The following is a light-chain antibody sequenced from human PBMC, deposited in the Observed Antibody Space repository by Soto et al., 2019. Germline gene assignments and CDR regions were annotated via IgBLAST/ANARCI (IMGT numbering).Light chain of an antibody. V-gene: IGLV2-14*01. J-gene: IGLJ2*01. CDR2: EVS. CDR1: NSDVGGYNY. Sequence: QSALTQPASVSGSPGQSITISCTGTNSDVGGYNYVSWYQQHPGKAPKLMIYEVSNRPSGVSNRFSGSKSGSTASLTLSGLQAEDEADYYCSSYTSSSTLVFGGGTKLTVL. CDR3: SSYTSSSTLV.